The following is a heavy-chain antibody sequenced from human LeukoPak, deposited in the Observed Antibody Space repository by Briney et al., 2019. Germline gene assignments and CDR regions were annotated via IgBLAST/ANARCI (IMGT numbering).Heavy chain of an antibody. CDR1: GGSFSGYY. Sequence: PSETLSLTCAVYGGSFSGYYWSWIRQPPGKGLEWIGEINHSGSTNYNPSLKSRVTISVDTSKNQFSLKLSSVTAADTAVYYCARTQGSGWYWRAPTPYYWGQGTLVTVSS. CDR3: ARTQGSGWYWRAPTPYY. D-gene: IGHD6-19*01. J-gene: IGHJ4*02. CDR2: INHSGST. V-gene: IGHV4-34*01.